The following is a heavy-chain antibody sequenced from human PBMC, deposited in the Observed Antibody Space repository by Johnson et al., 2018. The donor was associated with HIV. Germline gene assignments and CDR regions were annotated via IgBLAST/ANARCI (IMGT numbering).Heavy chain of an antibody. D-gene: IGHD6-13*01. CDR1: GMIFSNLW. CDR2: IKQDGSEK. Sequence: VQLEEPGGGLVMPGASLRISCEASGMIFSNLWFNWVRQAPGRGLEWVANIKQDGSEKFYVDSVKGRFTISRDNAKNSLYLQMNSLTAEDTAVYYCAREGEGYSSSWYDAFDIWGQGTMVTVSS. J-gene: IGHJ3*02. CDR3: AREGEGYSSSWYDAFDI. V-gene: IGHV3-7*01.